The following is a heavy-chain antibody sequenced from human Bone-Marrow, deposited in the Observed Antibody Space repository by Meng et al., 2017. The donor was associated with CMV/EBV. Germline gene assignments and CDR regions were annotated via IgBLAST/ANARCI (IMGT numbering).Heavy chain of an antibody. CDR2: ISAYNGNT. J-gene: IGHJ6*01. Sequence: ASVKVSCKASGYTFTSYGISWVRQAPGQGLEWMGWISAYNGNTNYAQKLQGRVTMTTDTSTRTDYMELSRQRSDNTAVYYCARDCVTTAREINYYYYGMAVWGPRNTVPGSS. V-gene: IGHV1-18*01. CDR1: GYTFTSYG. D-gene: IGHD4-11*01. CDR3: ARDCVTTAREINYYYYGMAV.